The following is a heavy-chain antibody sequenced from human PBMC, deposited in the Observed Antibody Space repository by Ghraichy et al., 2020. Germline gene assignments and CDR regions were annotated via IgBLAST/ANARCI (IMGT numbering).Heavy chain of an antibody. CDR2: ISGSGAGT. Sequence: GVYLRLSCAASGFTFSGYAMTWVRQAPGKGLEWVSSISGSGAGTYYADSVKGRFTISRDNSKNTLYLQMNSLRAEDTALYYCAMSKGYRGYSGYVDYWGQGTLVTVSS. J-gene: IGHJ4*02. V-gene: IGHV3-23*01. D-gene: IGHD5-12*01. CDR3: AMSKGYRGYSGYVDY. CDR1: GFTFSGYA.